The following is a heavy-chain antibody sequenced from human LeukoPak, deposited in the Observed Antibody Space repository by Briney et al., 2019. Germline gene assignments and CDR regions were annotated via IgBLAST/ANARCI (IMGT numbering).Heavy chain of an antibody. CDR2: ISWNSGSI. Sequence: GGSLRLSCVASGFTFSSRDWMTWVRQAPGKGLEWVSGISWNSGSIGYADSVKGRVTISRDNAKNSLYLQMNSLRAEDTAVYYCARVFGAGYSDYWGQGTLVTVSS. V-gene: IGHV3-48*04. CDR1: GFTFSSRDW. J-gene: IGHJ4*02. CDR3: ARVFGAGYSDY. D-gene: IGHD4/OR15-4a*01.